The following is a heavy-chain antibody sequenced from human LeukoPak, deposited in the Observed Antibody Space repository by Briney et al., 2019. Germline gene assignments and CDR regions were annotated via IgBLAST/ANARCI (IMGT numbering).Heavy chain of an antibody. CDR2: IYYSGST. V-gene: IGHV4-30-4*01. J-gene: IGHJ6*02. CDR1: GGSISSGDYY. Sequence: PSETLSLTCTVSGGSISSGDYYWSWIRHPPGTCLEWIGYIYYSGSTYYNPSLKSRVTISVDTSKNKFSLKLSSVTAADTAVYYCAREEGRNLYYGMDVWGQGTTVTVSS. CDR3: AREEGRNLYYGMDV.